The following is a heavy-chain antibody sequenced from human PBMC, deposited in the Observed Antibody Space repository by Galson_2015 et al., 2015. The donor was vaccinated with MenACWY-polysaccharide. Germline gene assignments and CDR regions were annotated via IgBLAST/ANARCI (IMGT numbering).Heavy chain of an antibody. CDR2: IIPILDAA. Sequence: SVKVSCKASGDTFSSSGVTWVRQAPGQGLEWVGRIIPILDAADSAPRFQGRLTITADKSTSTAYMELSGLRSDDTAVYYCARARLRTTTVVTPDYFLDSWGQGTLVTVSS. J-gene: IGHJ4*02. CDR1: GDTFSSSG. D-gene: IGHD2/OR15-2a*01. CDR3: ARARLRTTTVVTPDYFLDS. V-gene: IGHV1-69*04.